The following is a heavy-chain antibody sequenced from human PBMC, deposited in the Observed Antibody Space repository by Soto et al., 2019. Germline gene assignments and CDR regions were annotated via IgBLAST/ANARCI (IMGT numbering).Heavy chain of an antibody. CDR1: GCTVSSNY. D-gene: IGHD7-27*01. Sequence: GGSLRLSCAASGCTVSSNYMSWVRQAPGKGLEWVSVIYSGGSTYYADSVKGRFTISRDNSKNTLYLQMNSLRAEDTAVYYCARGLGIRYYFDYWGQGTLVTVSS. CDR2: IYSGGST. J-gene: IGHJ4*02. CDR3: ARGLGIRYYFDY. V-gene: IGHV3-53*01.